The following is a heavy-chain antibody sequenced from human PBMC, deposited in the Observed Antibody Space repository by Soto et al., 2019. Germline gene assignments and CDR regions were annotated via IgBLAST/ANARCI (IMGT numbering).Heavy chain of an antibody. CDR1: EFTISSYA. CDR2: ISYDGSSK. V-gene: IGHV3-30-3*01. Sequence: PGGSLRLSCAASEFTISSYAIHWVRQAPGKGLEWVAVISYDGSSKYNSDSVKGPFTISRDKSKNTVYLQMHSPTVEDTAVYYCARDAVAMDYWGRGTLVTVSS. CDR3: ARDAVAMDY. J-gene: IGHJ4*02. D-gene: IGHD6-19*01.